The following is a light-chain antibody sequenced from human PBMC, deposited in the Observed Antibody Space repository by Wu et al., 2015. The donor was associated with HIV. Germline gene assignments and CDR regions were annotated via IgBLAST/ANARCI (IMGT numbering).Light chain of an antibody. J-gene: IGKJ4*02. CDR1: QTISNNY. Sequence: EIVLTQFPGTLSLSPGERAALFCRASQTISNNYLAWYQQKPGQPPRLVMYSASRRATGISDRFSGSGSGADFTLSISRLETEDFAVYYCQQYEGAPXPTFGGTDRGGD. CDR3: QQYEGAPXPT. CDR2: SAS. V-gene: IGKV3-20*01.